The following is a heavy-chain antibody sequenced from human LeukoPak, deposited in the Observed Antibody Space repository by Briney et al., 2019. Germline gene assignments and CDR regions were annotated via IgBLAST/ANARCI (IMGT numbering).Heavy chain of an antibody. CDR2: MNPNSGNT. J-gene: IGHJ3*02. CDR1: GYTFTSYD. CDR3: AGVSDSSGYYYGAFDI. D-gene: IGHD3-22*01. Sequence: ASVKVSCKASGYTFTSYDINWVRQATGQGLEWMGWMNPNSGNTGYAQKFQGGVTMTRNTSISTAYMELSSLRSEDTAVYYCAGVSDSSGYYYGAFDIWGQGTMVTVSS. V-gene: IGHV1-8*01.